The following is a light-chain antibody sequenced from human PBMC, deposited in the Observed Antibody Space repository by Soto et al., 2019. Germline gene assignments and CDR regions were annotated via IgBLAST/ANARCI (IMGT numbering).Light chain of an antibody. CDR2: VNRDGSH. V-gene: IGLV4-69*01. CDR1: RGHSTFA. Sequence: QPVLTQSPPSSASLGASVKLTCSLSRGHSTFAIAWHQQRPEKGPRYLMKVNRDGSHIKGDGIPDRFSGSSSGTERYLTISSLQSEDEADYYCQAWGSGWVFGGGTKLTVL. J-gene: IGLJ3*02. CDR3: QAWGSGWV.